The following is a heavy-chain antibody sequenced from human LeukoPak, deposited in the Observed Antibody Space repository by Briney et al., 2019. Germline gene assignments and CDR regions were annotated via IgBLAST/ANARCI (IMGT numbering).Heavy chain of an antibody. V-gene: IGHV3-21*01. CDR1: GFTFSSYR. Sequence: GGSLRLSCEASGFTFSSYRMNWVRQGPGKGLEWVSSISSSSTYIYYAGSVKGRFTISRDNAKNSLYLQMNSLRAEDTAVYYCARAHYYDSSGLDFWGQGTLVTVSS. CDR2: ISSSSTYI. CDR3: ARAHYYDSSGLDF. J-gene: IGHJ4*02. D-gene: IGHD3-22*01.